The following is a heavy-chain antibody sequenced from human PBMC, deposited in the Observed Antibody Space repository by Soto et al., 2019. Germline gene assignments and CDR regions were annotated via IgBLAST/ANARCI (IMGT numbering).Heavy chain of an antibody. V-gene: IGHV3-30*18. D-gene: IGHD5-12*01. Sequence: QVQLVESGGGVVQPGRSLRLSCAASGFTFSSMHWVRQAPGKGLEWVAIISYDGNNKYYVDSVKGRFTISRDNSKNTLYLPKNSLRAGDTAVYYCTKGGVACYGIAGLGQGTTGTVFS. J-gene: IGHJ6*02. CDR2: ISYDGNNK. CDR1: GFTFSS. CDR3: TKGGVACYGIAG.